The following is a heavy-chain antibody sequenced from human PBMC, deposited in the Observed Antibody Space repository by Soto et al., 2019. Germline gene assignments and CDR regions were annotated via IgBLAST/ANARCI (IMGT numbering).Heavy chain of an antibody. Sequence: ASVKVSCKVSGYTHTELSMHWVRQAPGKGLEWMGGFDPEDGETIYAQKFQGRVTMTEDTSTDTAYMELSSLRSEDTAVYYCATTRDYGALLDYYGMDVWGQGTTVTVSS. D-gene: IGHD4-17*01. CDR3: ATTRDYGALLDYYGMDV. J-gene: IGHJ6*02. CDR1: GYTHTELS. V-gene: IGHV1-24*01. CDR2: FDPEDGET.